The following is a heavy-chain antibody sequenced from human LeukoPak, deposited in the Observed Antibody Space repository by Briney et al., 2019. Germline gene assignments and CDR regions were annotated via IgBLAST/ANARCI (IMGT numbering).Heavy chain of an antibody. CDR1: GFTFSNYG. D-gene: IGHD1-26*01. J-gene: IGHJ4*02. CDR3: ARPYRGYFDY. V-gene: IGHV3-30*03. CDR2: ISPDGSSQ. Sequence: PGRSLRLSCAASGFTFSNYGMHWVRQAPGKGLEWVTVISPDGSSQFYADSVKGRFTISRDNSKNTLYLQMNSLRAEDTAVYYCARPYRGYFDYWGQGTLVTVSS.